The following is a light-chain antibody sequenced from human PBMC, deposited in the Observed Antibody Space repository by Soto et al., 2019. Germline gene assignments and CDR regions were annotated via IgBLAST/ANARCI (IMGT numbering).Light chain of an antibody. CDR2: AAS. CDR3: QQLNTYPWT. V-gene: IGKV1-9*01. CDR1: LGISSF. J-gene: IGKJ1*01. Sequence: DIQLTQSPSFLSASVGDRVTITCRASLGISSFLAWYQQKPGKAPKLLIYAASTLQSGVPSRFSGSGSGTEFTLTISSLQPEDFATYYCQQLNTYPWTFGQGTKVDIK.